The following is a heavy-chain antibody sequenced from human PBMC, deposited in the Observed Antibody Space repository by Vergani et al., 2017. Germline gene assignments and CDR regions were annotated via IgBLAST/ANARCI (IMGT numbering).Heavy chain of an antibody. J-gene: IGHJ5*02. CDR3: ARGPEQQLVGWFDP. V-gene: IGHV4-59*08. D-gene: IGHD6-13*01. Sequence: QVKLQESGPGLVKPSETLSLTCTVSSASVYSYYWSWIRQPPGKELGWIGYMYHSGSTNYNPSLETRVTISGDTSKNQFPRRLSSVTAADTAVYYCARGPEQQLVGWFDPWGQGTLVTVSS. CDR1: SASVYSYY. CDR2: MYHSGST.